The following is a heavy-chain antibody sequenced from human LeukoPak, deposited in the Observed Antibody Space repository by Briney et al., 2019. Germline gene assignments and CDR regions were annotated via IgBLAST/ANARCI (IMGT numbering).Heavy chain of an antibody. D-gene: IGHD3-9*01. CDR3: AGHRFFGWLSPFDY. J-gene: IGHJ4*02. CDR2: IYYSGST. CDR1: GGSISSSSSY. Sequence: SETLSLTCTVSGGSISSSSSYWGWIRQPPGKGLEWIGGIYYSGSTYYNPSLKSRVTISVDTSKNQFSLKLSSVTAADTAVYYCAGHRFFGWLSPFDYWGQGTLVTVSS. V-gene: IGHV4-39*01.